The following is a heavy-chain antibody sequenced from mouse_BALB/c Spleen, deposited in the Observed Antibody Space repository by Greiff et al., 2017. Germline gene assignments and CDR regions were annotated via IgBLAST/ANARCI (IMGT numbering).Heavy chain of an antibody. J-gene: IGHJ2*01. Sequence: EVKLVESGGGLVQPGGSRKLSCAASGFTFSSFGMHWVRQAPEKGLEWVAYISSGSSTIYYADKVKGRFTISRDNPKNTLFLQMTSLRSEDTAMYYCARSWYHLDYWGQGTTLTVSS. V-gene: IGHV5-17*02. CDR2: ISSGSSTI. CDR3: ARSWYHLDY. CDR1: GFTFSSFG. D-gene: IGHD1-1*02.